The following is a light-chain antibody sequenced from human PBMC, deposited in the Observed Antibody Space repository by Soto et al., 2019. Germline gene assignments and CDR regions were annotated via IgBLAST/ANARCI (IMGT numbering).Light chain of an antibody. CDR1: QSVSSSY. J-gene: IGKJ3*01. V-gene: IGKV3-15*01. CDR2: GAT. CDR3: QQYNNWPRSFT. Sequence: EIVLTQSPGTLSLSPGERATLSCRASQSVSSSYLAWYQQKPGQAPRLLIYGATSRATGIPARFSGSGSGTEFTLTISSLQSEDFAVYYCQQYNNWPRSFTFGPGTKGDIK.